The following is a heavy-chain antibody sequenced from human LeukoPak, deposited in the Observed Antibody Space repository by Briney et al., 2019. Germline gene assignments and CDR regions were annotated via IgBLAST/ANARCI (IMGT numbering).Heavy chain of an antibody. CDR1: GYTFTGYY. V-gene: IGHV1-18*04. J-gene: IGHJ6*03. Sequence: ASVKVSRKASGYTFTGYYMHWVRQAPGQGLEWMGWISAYNGNTNYAQKLQGRVTMTTDTSTSTAYMELRSLRSDDTAVYYCAALTYYYDSSESWYMDVWGKGTTVTVSS. CDR2: ISAYNGNT. CDR3: AALTYYYDSSESWYMDV. D-gene: IGHD3-22*01.